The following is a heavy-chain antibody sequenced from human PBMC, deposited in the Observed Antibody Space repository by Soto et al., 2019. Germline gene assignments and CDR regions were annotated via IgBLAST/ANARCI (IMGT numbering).Heavy chain of an antibody. J-gene: IGHJ5*02. CDR2: ITTSDDIT. V-gene: IGHV3-23*01. CDR3: TKGDSSGYFDPSTGYSTPDH. CDR1: GFIFKDFA. Sequence: DVQLFESGGGLVEPGVSLRLSCAASGFIFKDFAMSWVRQAPGKGLEWVSTITTSDDITYSADSVRGRFTISRDNSANTLFLQMSSLRGDDTATYYCTKGDSSGYFDPSTGYSTPDHWGQGTLVTVSS. D-gene: IGHD3-3*01.